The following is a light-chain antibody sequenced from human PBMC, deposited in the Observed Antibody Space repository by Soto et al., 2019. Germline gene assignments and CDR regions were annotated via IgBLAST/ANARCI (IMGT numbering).Light chain of an antibody. Sequence: QSVLTRPPSVSAAPGQKVTISCSGSGSNIGNNFVSWYQHFPGAAPKLLIYDNSKRPSGIPDRFSGSKSGTSATLGITGLQTGDEADYYCGTWDNSLSAYVFGAGTKVTV. CDR3: GTWDNSLSAYV. J-gene: IGLJ1*01. CDR1: GSNIGNNF. CDR2: DNS. V-gene: IGLV1-51*01.